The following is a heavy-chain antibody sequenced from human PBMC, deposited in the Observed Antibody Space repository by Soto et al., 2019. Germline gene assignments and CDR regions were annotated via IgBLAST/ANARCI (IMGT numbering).Heavy chain of an antibody. CDR2: ISGYNGNT. Sequence: QVQLVQSGAEVKKPGASVTVSCKTSGYTFSNYGINWVRQAPGQGLEWRGWISGYNGNTNYAQTVKGRVTMTTDTSTGTVYMELRSLKSDDTAIYYCSRFIMVGGWFDPNYYHGMDVWDQGTTVTVSS. CDR3: SRFIMVGGWFDPNYYHGMDV. CDR1: GYTFSNYG. D-gene: IGHD6-19*01. V-gene: IGHV1-18*01. J-gene: IGHJ6*02.